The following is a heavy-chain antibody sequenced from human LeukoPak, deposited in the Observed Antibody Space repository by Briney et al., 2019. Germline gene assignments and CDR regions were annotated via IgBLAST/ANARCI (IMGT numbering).Heavy chain of an antibody. Sequence: GESLKISCKGSGYSFTSYGISWVRQAPGQGLEWMGWISAYNGNTNYAQKLQGRVTMTTDTSTSTAYMELRSLRSDDTAVYYCARVPGGGGTPLDYWGQGTLVTVSS. V-gene: IGHV1-18*01. CDR2: ISAYNGNT. CDR1: GYSFTSYG. J-gene: IGHJ4*02. D-gene: IGHD3-16*01. CDR3: ARVPGGGGTPLDY.